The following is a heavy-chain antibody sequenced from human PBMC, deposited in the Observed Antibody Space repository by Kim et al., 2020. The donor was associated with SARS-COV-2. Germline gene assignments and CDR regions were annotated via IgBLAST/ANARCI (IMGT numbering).Heavy chain of an antibody. CDR3: ARDSDIVVVPASHPFYYYYYMDV. V-gene: IGHV1-2*02. Sequence: ASVKVSCKASGYTFTGYYMHWVRQAPGQGLEWMGWINPNSGGTNYAQKFQGRVTMTRDTSISTAYMELSRLRSDDTAVYYCARDSDIVVVPASHPFYYYYYMDVWGKGTTVTVAS. D-gene: IGHD2-2*01. J-gene: IGHJ6*03. CDR1: GYTFTGYY. CDR2: INPNSGGT.